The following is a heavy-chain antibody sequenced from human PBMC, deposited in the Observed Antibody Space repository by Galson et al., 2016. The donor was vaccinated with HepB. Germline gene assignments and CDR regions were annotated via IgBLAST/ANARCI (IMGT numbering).Heavy chain of an antibody. CDR3: ARRRGSGSHDY. CDR2: IKQDGSEE. CDR1: GFTLSSYW. Sequence: SLRLSCAASGFTLSSYWMSWVRQAPGKGLEWVANIKQDGSEEYYVDSVKGRFTISRDNAKNSPYLQMNSLRAEDTAVYYCARRRGSGSHDYWGQGTLVTVSS. V-gene: IGHV3-7*05. D-gene: IGHD3-10*01. J-gene: IGHJ4*02.